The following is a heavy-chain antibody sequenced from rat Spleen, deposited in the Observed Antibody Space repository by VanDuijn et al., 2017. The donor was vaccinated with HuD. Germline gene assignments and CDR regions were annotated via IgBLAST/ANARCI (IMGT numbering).Heavy chain of an antibody. V-gene: IGHV5-29*01. CDR1: GLTYSNYV. J-gene: IGHJ2*01. Sequence: EVQLVESDGGLVQPGRSLKISCAASGLTYSNYVMAWVRQAPTKGLEWVATIIYDGSRTYYRDSVKGRFTFSRDNAKSTLYLQMDSLRSEDTATYYCARHRNYGGIPFDYWGQGVMVTVSS. CDR3: ARHRNYGGIPFDY. CDR2: IIYDGSRT. D-gene: IGHD1-11*01.